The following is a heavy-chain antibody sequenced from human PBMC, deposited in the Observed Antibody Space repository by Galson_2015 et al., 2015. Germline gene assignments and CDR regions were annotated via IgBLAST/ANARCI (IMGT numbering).Heavy chain of an antibody. CDR3: AKDLGYYDFWSGSAFDI. V-gene: IGHV3-23*01. D-gene: IGHD3-3*01. Sequence: SLRLSCAASGFTFSSYAMSWVRQAPGKGLEWVSAISGSGGSTYYADSVKGRFTISRDNSKNTLYLQMNSLRAEDTAVYYCAKDLGYYDFWSGSAFDIWGQGTMVTVSS. CDR2: ISGSGGST. CDR1: GFTFSSYA. J-gene: IGHJ3*02.